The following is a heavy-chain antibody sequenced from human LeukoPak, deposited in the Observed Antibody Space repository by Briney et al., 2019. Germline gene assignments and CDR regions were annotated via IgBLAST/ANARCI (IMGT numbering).Heavy chain of an antibody. Sequence: SVKVSCKASGGTFSSYAISWVRQAPGQGLEWMGGIIPIFGTANYAQKFQGRVTITTDKSTSTAYMELSSLRSEDTAVYYCARCFDRSGYVDYWGQGTLVTVSS. CDR2: IIPIFGTA. J-gene: IGHJ4*02. V-gene: IGHV1-69*05. D-gene: IGHD3-3*01. CDR3: ARCFDRSGYVDY. CDR1: GGTFSSYA.